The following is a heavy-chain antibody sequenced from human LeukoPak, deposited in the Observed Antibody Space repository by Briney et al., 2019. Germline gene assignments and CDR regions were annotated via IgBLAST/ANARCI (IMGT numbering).Heavy chain of an antibody. CDR3: AKSLSSSGWNYFDY. D-gene: IGHD6-19*01. J-gene: IGHJ4*02. Sequence: GGSLRLSCAASGFTFSSYGMHWVRQAQGKGLEWVAFIRYDGSNKYYADSVKGRFTISRDNSKNTLYLQMNSLRAEDTAVYYCAKSLSSSGWNYFDYWGQGTLVTVSS. CDR1: GFTFSSYG. CDR2: IRYDGSNK. V-gene: IGHV3-30*02.